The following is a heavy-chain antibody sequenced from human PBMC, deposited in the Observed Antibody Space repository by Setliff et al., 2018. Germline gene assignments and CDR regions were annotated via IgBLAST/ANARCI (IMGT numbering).Heavy chain of an antibody. Sequence: ASMKVSCKASGYTFTGYYMHWVRQAPGQGLEWMGWINPNSGGTNYAQKFQGRVTMTRDTSISTAYMELSRLRSDDTAVYYCAREIRVVVPAAPRYYGMDVWGQGTTVTVSS. CDR1: GYTFTGYY. CDR2: INPNSGGT. V-gene: IGHV1-2*02. CDR3: AREIRVVVPAAPRYYGMDV. J-gene: IGHJ6*02. D-gene: IGHD2-2*01.